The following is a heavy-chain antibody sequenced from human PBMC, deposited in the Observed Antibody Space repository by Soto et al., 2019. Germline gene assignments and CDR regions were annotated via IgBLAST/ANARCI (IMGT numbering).Heavy chain of an antibody. CDR1: GGSISSGGYY. J-gene: IGHJ4*02. Sequence: WETLSLTCTVSGGSISSGGYYWTWIRQHPGKGLEWIGYIYYNGNTNYNPSLKSRVTMSVDTSKNQFSLKLRSVTAADTAVYYCARDVGYFDYWGQGTLVTVSS. V-gene: IGHV4-61*08. CDR3: ARDVGYFDY. CDR2: IYYNGNT.